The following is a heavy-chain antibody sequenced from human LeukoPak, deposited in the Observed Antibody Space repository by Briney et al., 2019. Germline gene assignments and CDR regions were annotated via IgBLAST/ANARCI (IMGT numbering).Heavy chain of an antibody. V-gene: IGHV3-48*02. CDR2: ISSSSSTI. CDR1: GFTFSSYS. Sequence: PGGSLRLSCAASGFTFSSYSMNWVRQAPGKGLEWVSYISSSSSTIYYADSVKGRLTISRDSAKNSLYLQMNSLRDEDTAVYYCARSQTGRLAYYDILTGYYNSYYYYGMDVWGQGTTVTVSS. D-gene: IGHD3-9*01. J-gene: IGHJ6*02. CDR3: ARSQTGRLAYYDILTGYYNSYYYYGMDV.